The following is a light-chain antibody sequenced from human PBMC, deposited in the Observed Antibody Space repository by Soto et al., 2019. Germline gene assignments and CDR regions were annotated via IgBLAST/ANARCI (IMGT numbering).Light chain of an antibody. V-gene: IGKV4-1*01. Sequence: DIVMTQSPASLAVSLGGRATINCKSSQTILYTSNNKKYLAWYQQKAGQPPKLLIYWASTRESGVPDRFSGSGSETDFTLPISNLQPEDVAVYYCQQYYSTTYSFGQGTKLEIK. CDR2: WAS. J-gene: IGKJ2*01. CDR1: QTILYTSNNKKY. CDR3: QQYYSTTYS.